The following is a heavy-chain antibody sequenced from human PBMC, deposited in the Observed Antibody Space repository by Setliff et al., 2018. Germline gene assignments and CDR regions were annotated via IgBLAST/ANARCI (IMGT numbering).Heavy chain of an antibody. Sequence: KPSETLSLTCTVSGGSISRGSYDWSWIRQPAGKGLEWIGRIYTSGSTNYNPSLKSRVTISVDTSKNQFSLKLSSVTAADTAVYYCARNDRPRRYYFDYWGQGTLVTAPQ. J-gene: IGHJ4*02. CDR2: IYTSGST. CDR1: GGSISRGSYD. V-gene: IGHV4-61*02. D-gene: IGHD3-9*01. CDR3: ARNDRPRRYYFDY.